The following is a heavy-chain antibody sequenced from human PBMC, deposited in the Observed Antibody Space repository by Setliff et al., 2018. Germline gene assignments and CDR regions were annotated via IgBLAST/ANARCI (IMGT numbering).Heavy chain of an antibody. J-gene: IGHJ6*02. CDR1: GFTFRKYW. D-gene: IGHD5-18*01. Sequence: PGGSLRLSCGASGFTFRKYWMYWVRQGPGKGLEWVAYFSSSGSISYANSVKGRFTISRDNAKNSLYLQMNSLRVGDTAVYYCARDGGMGMVKGYYYGLDAWGPGTSVTVSS. V-gene: IGHV3-48*03. CDR2: FSSSGSI. CDR3: ARDGGMGMVKGYYYGLDA.